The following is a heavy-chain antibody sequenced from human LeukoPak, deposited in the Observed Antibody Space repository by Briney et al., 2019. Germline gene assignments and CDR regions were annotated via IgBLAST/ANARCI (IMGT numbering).Heavy chain of an antibody. J-gene: IGHJ4*02. V-gene: IGHV4-34*01. CDR1: GGSFSGYY. CDR2: INHSGST. Sequence: SETLSLTCAVYGGSFSGYYWSWIRQPPGKGLEWIGEINHSGSTNYNPSLKSRVTISVDTSKDQFSLKLSSVTAADTAVYYCASTFWSGYYTYDYWGQGTLVTVSS. CDR3: ASTFWSGYYTYDY. D-gene: IGHD3-3*01.